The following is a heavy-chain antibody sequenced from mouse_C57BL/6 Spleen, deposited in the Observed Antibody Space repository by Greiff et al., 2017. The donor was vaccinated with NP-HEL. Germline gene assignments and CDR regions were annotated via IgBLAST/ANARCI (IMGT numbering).Heavy chain of an antibody. CDR1: GFTFSSYG. V-gene: IGHV5-6*01. Sequence: DVQLVESGGDLVKPGGSLKLSCAASGFTFSSYGMSWVRQTPDKRLEWVATISSGGSYTNYPDSVKGRFTISRDNANNTLYLQMSSLKTEETAVYYCARHGGYDSEPNYYAMDYWGQGTSVTVSS. CDR2: ISSGGSYT. J-gene: IGHJ4*01. CDR3: ARHGGYDSEPNYYAMDY. D-gene: IGHD1-1*01.